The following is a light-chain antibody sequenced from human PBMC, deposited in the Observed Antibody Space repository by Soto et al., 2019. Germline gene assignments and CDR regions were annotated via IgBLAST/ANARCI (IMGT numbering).Light chain of an antibody. CDR3: ATWDDSLNGFYV. V-gene: IGLV1-47*01. CDR1: TSNIGSNY. Sequence: QPVLTQPPSASGTPGQGVTISCSGSTSNIGSNYVYWYQQLPGTAPTLLIYRNNQRPSGVPDRFSGSKSGTSASLAISGLRSDDEADYFCATWDDSLNGFYVVGTGTKVTVL. J-gene: IGLJ1*01. CDR2: RNN.